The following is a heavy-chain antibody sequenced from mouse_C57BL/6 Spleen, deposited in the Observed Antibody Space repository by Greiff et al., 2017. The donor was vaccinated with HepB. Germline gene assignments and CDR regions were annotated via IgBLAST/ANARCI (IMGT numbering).Heavy chain of an antibody. J-gene: IGHJ1*03. Sequence: QVQLQQPGAELVRPGSSVKLSCKASGYTFTSYWMDWVKQRPGQGLEWIGNIYPSDSETHYNQKFKDKATLTVDKSSSTAYTQLSSLTSEDSAVYYCARDGGGYFDVWGTGTTVTVSS. CDR3: ARDGGGYFDV. CDR1: GYTFTSYW. CDR2: IYPSDSET. V-gene: IGHV1-61*01. D-gene: IGHD1-2*01.